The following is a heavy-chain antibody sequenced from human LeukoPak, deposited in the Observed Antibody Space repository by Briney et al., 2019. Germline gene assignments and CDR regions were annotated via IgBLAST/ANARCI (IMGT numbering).Heavy chain of an antibody. Sequence: GGSLRLSCAASGFTFSSYSMNWVRQAPGKGLEWVSSISSSSYIYYADSVKGRFTISRDNAKNSLYLQMNSLRAEDTAVYYCARLGYCTNGVCYTVDYWGQGTLVTVSS. CDR2: ISSSSYI. V-gene: IGHV3-21*01. J-gene: IGHJ4*02. D-gene: IGHD2-8*01. CDR1: GFTFSSYS. CDR3: ARLGYCTNGVCYTVDY.